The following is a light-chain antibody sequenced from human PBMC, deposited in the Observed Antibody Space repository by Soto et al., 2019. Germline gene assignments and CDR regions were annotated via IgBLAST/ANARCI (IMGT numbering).Light chain of an antibody. CDR1: QSVSSL. CDR2: DAS. J-gene: IGKJ4*01. Sequence: EIVLTQSPATLSLSPGERATLSCRASQSVSSLLSWYQQKSGQPPRLLISDASNKYTGVPARFGGSGSGTDFTLIIRYLETEDFAVDYRQQRSNWSLSFGGGTKVEI. V-gene: IGKV3-11*01. CDR3: QQRSNWSLS.